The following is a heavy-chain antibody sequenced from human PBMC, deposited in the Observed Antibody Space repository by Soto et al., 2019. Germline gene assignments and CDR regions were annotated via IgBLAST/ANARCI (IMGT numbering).Heavy chain of an antibody. CDR2: IFYSGST. CDR1: GGPIRSYY. D-gene: IGHD5-18*01. J-gene: IGHJ4*02. CDR3: ARGAADTAMVDS. Sequence: SETLSLTCTVSGGPIRSYYWTWIRQPPGRGLEWLGYIFYSGSTFYNPSLKSRVTISIHTSKSQFSLQLTSVTAADTAVYYCARGAADTAMVDSWGQGTLVTVSS. V-gene: IGHV4-59*01.